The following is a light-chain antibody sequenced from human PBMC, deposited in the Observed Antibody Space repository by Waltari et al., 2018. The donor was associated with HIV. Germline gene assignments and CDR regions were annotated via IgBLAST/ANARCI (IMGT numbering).Light chain of an antibody. J-gene: IGLJ2*01. CDR2: GNS. Sequence: QSVLTQPPSVSGAPGQRVTISCTGRSSNIGAGSDVHWYQHLPGTAPKLLSYGNSNRPSGVPDRFSGSKSGTSASLAITGLQAEDESDYYCQSYDSSLSVVVFGGGTKLTVL. CDR1: SSNIGAGSD. CDR3: QSYDSSLSVVV. V-gene: IGLV1-40*01.